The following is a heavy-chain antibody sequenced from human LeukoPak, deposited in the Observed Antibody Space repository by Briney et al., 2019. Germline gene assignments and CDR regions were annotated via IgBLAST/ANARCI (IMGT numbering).Heavy chain of an antibody. Sequence: SETLSLTCTVSGGSISSYYWSWIRQPPGKGLEWIGYIYYSGSTNYNPSLKSRVTISVDTSKNQFSLKLSSVTAAATAVYYCARLKGASGWYYYFDYWGQGTLVTVSS. CDR3: ARLKGASGWYYYFDY. CDR2: IYYSGST. J-gene: IGHJ4*02. CDR1: GGSISSYY. D-gene: IGHD6-19*01. V-gene: IGHV4-59*01.